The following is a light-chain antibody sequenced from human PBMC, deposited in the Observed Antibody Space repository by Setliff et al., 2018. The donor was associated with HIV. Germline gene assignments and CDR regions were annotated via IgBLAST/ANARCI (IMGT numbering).Light chain of an antibody. V-gene: IGLV2-14*03. Sequence: QSVLPQPASVSGSPGQSITISCTGTSSDVCGYNYVSWYQQHPGKAPKLRIYDVSNRPSGVSNRFSGSKSGNTASLTISGLQAEDEADYYCSSYTSTSTLFVFGTGTKVTVL. CDR2: DVS. CDR1: SSDVCGYNY. CDR3: SSYTSTSTLFV. J-gene: IGLJ1*01.